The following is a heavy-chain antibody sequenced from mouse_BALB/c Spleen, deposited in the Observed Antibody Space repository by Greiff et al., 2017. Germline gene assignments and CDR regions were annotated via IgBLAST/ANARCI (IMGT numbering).Heavy chain of an antibody. CDR2: ISDGGSYT. J-gene: IGHJ3*01. CDR1: GFTFSDYY. CDR3: ARDDDYDPFAY. V-gene: IGHV5-4*02. D-gene: IGHD2-4*01. Sequence: EVQLQESGGGLVKPGGSLKLSCAASGFTFSDYYMYWVRQTPEKRLEWVATISDGGSYTYYPDSVKGRFTISRDNAKNNLYLQMSSLKSEDTAMYYCARDDDYDPFAYWGQGTLVTVSA.